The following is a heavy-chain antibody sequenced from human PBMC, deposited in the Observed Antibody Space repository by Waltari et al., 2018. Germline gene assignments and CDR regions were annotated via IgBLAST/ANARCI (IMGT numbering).Heavy chain of an antibody. Sequence: EVQLIQSGAEVKKPGATVKISCKASAHTFTDYYIHWVQKAPGKGLVWMGLIDPEDGETVYAENFQGRVTITADRSTDTVYMELSSVRSEDTAVYYCSTRSFGVVNAFDIWGQGTMVIVSS. D-gene: IGHD3-3*01. V-gene: IGHV1-69-2*01. CDR1: AHTFTDYY. CDR2: IDPEDGET. J-gene: IGHJ3*02. CDR3: STRSFGVVNAFDI.